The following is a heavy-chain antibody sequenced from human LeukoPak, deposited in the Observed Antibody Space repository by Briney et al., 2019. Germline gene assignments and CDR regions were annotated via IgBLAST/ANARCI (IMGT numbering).Heavy chain of an antibody. CDR1: GDSISSSKKY. CDR2: IYYSGST. V-gene: IGHV4-39*07. Sequence: SETLSLTCTVSGDSISSSKKYWGWVRQPPGKGLEWIGSIYYSGSTYYNPSLKSRVTISVDTSKNQFSLKLSSVTAADTAVYYCARTSSSGLVGGYYFDYWGQGTLVTVSS. J-gene: IGHJ4*02. CDR3: ARTSSSGLVGGYYFDY. D-gene: IGHD6-19*01.